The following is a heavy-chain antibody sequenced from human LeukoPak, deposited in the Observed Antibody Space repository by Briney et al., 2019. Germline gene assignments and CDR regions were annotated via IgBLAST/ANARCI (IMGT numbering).Heavy chain of an antibody. CDR2: INHSGST. V-gene: IGHV4-34*01. CDR3: ARPRLLYGSGPTLV. Sequence: SETLSLTCAVYGGSFSGYYWSWIRQPPGKGLEWIGEINHSGSTNYNPSLKSRVTISVDTSKNQFSLKLNSVTAADTAVYYCARPRLLYGSGPTLVWGPGTLVTVSS. J-gene: IGHJ4*02. D-gene: IGHD3-10*01. CDR1: GGSFSGYY.